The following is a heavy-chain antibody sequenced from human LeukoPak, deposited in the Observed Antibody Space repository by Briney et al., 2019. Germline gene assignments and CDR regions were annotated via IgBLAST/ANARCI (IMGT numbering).Heavy chain of an antibody. CDR2: ISNSGTT. CDR1: GDSVTSGGYF. J-gene: IGHJ3*02. V-gene: IGHV4-31*03. CDR3: ARDVVVTSSPDAFDI. Sequence: SETLPLTCTVSGDSVTSGGYFWTWIRQHPGKGLEWIGYISNSGTTSYNPSLKSRVSISVDTSNNQFSLRLSSVTAADTAVYYCARDVVVTSSPDAFDIWGQGTMVTVSS. D-gene: IGHD2-21*02.